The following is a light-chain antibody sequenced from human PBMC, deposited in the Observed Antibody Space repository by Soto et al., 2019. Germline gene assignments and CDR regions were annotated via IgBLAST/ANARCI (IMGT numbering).Light chain of an antibody. CDR2: DVN. CDR3: CSRAGIYIWV. V-gene: IGLV2-11*01. CDR1: SSDVGGYNY. Sequence: QSALTQPRSVSGSPGQSVTISCTGTSSDVGGYNYVSWYQQHPGKAPKLMIYDVNKWPSGVPDRFSGSKSGNTASLTISGLQAEDEADYYCCSRAGIYIWVFGGGTKLTVL. J-gene: IGLJ3*02.